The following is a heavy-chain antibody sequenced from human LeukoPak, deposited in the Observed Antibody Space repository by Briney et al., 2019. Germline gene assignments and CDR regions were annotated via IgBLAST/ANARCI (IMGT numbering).Heavy chain of an antibody. CDR2: ISSNGDT. CDR3: TRDQMNY. Sequence: SGGSLRLSCTASEFTVSRNYMLWVRQAPGKGLEWVSLISSNGDTHYADSVKGRFTISRDTSKNTVSLQMNSLRVEDTAMYYCTRDQMNYWGQGTLVTVSP. V-gene: IGHV3-53*01. J-gene: IGHJ4*02. CDR1: EFTVSRNY. D-gene: IGHD5-24*01.